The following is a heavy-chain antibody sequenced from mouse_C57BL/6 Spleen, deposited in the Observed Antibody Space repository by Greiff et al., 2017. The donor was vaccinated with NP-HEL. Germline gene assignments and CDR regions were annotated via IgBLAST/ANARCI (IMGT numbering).Heavy chain of an antibody. CDR3: ARCLTTVVATDAMDY. V-gene: IGHV1-72*01. J-gene: IGHJ4*01. Sequence: VQLKQPGAELVKPGASVKLSCKASGYTFTSYWMHWVKQRPGRGLEWIGRIDPNSGGTKYNEKFKSKATLTVDKPSSTAYMQLSSLTSEDSAVYYCARCLTTVVATDAMDYWGQGTSVTVSS. CDR1: GYTFTSYW. CDR2: IDPNSGGT. D-gene: IGHD1-1*01.